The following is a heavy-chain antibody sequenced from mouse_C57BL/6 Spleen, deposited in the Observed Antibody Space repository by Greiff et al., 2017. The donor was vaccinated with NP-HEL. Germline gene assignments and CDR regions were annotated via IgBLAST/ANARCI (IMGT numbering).Heavy chain of an antibody. D-gene: IGHD1-1*01. J-gene: IGHJ2*01. CDR2: IHPNSGST. Sequence: QVQLQQSGAELVKPGASVKLSCKASGYTFTSYWMHWVKQRPGQGLEWIGMIHPNSGSTNYNEKFKSKATLTVDKSSSTAYMQLSSLTSEDSAVYYCARSSSHYFDYWGQGTTLTVSS. CDR1: GYTFTSYW. CDR3: ARSSSHYFDY. V-gene: IGHV1-64*01.